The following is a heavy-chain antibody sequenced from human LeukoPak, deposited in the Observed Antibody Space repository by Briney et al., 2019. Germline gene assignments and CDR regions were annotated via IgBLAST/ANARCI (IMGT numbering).Heavy chain of an antibody. CDR3: ARRRDFIDD. CDR2: SSSSGSTI. Sequence: PAGSLRLSCAASGFTLSDYYMSWIRQAPGKGLEWVSYSSSSGSTIYYADSVNGRFAISRDNANNSLYLQIKCLRAKDTAVYYCARRRDFIDDWGQGSLVNVSS. V-gene: IGHV3-11*01. CDR1: GFTLSDYY. D-gene: IGHD3/OR15-3a*01. J-gene: IGHJ4*02.